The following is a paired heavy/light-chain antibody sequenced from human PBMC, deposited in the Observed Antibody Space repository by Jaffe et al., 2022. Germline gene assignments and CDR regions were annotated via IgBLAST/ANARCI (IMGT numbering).Heavy chain of an antibody. Sequence: VQVVESGGGLVEPGGSLRLSCTASGFNFDDYYMGWIRQAPGKGLEWVSSISGVGSALYYADSVKGRVTISRDNAKNSVYLQMVSLRAEDTAVYYCARGALAYGGPPASSWFDPWGQGTLVNVSS. CDR1: GFNFDDYY. D-gene: IGHD4-17*01. CDR2: ISGVGSAL. V-gene: IGHV3-11*01. J-gene: IGHJ5*02. CDR3: ARGALAYGGPPASSWFDP.
Light chain of an antibody. V-gene: IGLV1-40*01. CDR3: QSFDFSLSDSWV. J-gene: IGLJ3*02. CDR2: GNS. CDR1: SSNIGAGYD. Sequence: QSVLTQPPSVSGAPGQRVTISCTGSSSNIGAGYDVHWYQHLPGTVPKLLIFGNSNRPSGVPDRFSGSKSGTSASLVITGLQAEDEADYYCQSFDFSLSDSWVFGGGTKVTVL.